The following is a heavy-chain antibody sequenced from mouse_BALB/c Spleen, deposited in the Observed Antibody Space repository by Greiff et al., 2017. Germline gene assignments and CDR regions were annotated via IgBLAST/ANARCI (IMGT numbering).Heavy chain of an antibody. V-gene: IGHV1-67*01. J-gene: IGHJ1*01. CDR3: AMTTVVDRYFDV. CDR2: ISTYYGNT. D-gene: IGHD1-1*01. CDR1: GYTFTDYA. Sequence: VQLQQSGPELVRPGVSVKISCKGSGYTFTDYAMHWVKQSHAKSLEWIGVISTYYGNTNYNQKFKGKATMTVDKSSSTAYMELARLTSEDSAIYYCAMTTVVDRYFDVWGAGTTVTVSS.